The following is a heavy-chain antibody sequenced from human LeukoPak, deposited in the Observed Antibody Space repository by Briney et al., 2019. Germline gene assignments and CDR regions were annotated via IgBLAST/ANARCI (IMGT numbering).Heavy chain of an antibody. V-gene: IGHV4-38-2*01. Sequence: SETLSLTCGVSNYYISSGSYWSWIRQPPGKGLEWIGSIYLTGSAYYSSSLQSRVTISVDTSKNQFSVKLSSVTAAATAVYYCARANDRGGTSPLDYWGQGTLVTVSS. CDR2: IYLTGSA. CDR1: NYYISSGSY. CDR3: ARANDRGGTSPLDY. J-gene: IGHJ4*02. D-gene: IGHD2-2*01.